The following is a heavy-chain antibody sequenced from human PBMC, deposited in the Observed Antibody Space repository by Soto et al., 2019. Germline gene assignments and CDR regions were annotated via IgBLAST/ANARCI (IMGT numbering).Heavy chain of an antibody. J-gene: IGHJ3*01. D-gene: IGHD3-22*01. CDR3: ARVYYESRGPTKYRAFDF. CDR2: IKQDGGEE. Sequence: LGGSLRLSCAASGFIFSDYSMSWVRQSPGKGLEGVANIKQDGGEEDYVDSVKGRLTISRDNAKNSLYLQMNSLRAEDTAVYYCARVYYESRGPTKYRAFDFWGQGTMVTVSS. CDR1: GFIFSDYS. V-gene: IGHV3-7*01.